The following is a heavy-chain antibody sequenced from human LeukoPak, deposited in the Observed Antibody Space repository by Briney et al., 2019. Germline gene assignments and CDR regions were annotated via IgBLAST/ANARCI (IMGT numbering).Heavy chain of an antibody. Sequence: GGSLRLSCAASGFTFSSYAMSWVRQAPGKGLEWVSAISGSGGSTYYADSVKGRFTISRDISKSTLYLDMNSLRAEDTAVYYCAKQGYDSSGYWGYWGQGTLVTVSS. D-gene: IGHD3-22*01. CDR3: AKQGYDSSGYWGY. CDR2: ISGSGGST. CDR1: GFTFSSYA. V-gene: IGHV3-23*01. J-gene: IGHJ4*02.